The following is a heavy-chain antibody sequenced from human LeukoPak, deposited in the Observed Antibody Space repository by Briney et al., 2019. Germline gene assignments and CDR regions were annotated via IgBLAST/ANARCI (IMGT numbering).Heavy chain of an antibody. CDR2: IYYSGST. V-gene: IGHV4-31*03. Sequence: PSQTLSLTCTVSGGSISSGGYYWSWIRQHSGKGLEWIGYIYYSGSTYYNPSLKSRVTISVDTSKNQFSLKLSSVTAADTAVYYCARDYGGGTGWFDPWGQGTLVTVSS. D-gene: IGHD4-23*01. CDR3: ARDYGGGTGWFDP. CDR1: GGSISSGGYY. J-gene: IGHJ5*02.